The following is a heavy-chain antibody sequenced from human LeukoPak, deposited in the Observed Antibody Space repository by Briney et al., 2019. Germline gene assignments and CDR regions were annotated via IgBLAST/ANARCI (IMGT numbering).Heavy chain of an antibody. V-gene: IGHV3-21*04. J-gene: IGHJ4*02. Sequence: GGSLRLSCAASGFTFNSYSMNWVRQAPGKGLEWVSSISGSNSYIYYADSMKGRFTISRDNSKNTLYLQMNSLRAEDTAVYYCASIAVAGTFLDYWGQGTLVTVSS. CDR2: ISGSNSYI. D-gene: IGHD6-19*01. CDR1: GFTFNSYS. CDR3: ASIAVAGTFLDY.